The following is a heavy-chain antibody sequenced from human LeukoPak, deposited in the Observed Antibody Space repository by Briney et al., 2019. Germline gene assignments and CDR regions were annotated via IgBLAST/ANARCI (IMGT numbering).Heavy chain of an antibody. Sequence: SETLSLTCTVSGASVSSYYWSWPRKPPGKGLEWLGFSAHTGSSSYNPSLKSRVSISVDKSMNHFSLRLTSVTTADTAVYYCARYYADVNGYYYYYDYWGQGTLVTVSS. D-gene: IGHD3-22*01. CDR3: ARYYADVNGYYYYYDY. V-gene: IGHV4-59*02. J-gene: IGHJ4*02. CDR2: SAHTGSS. CDR1: GASVSSYY.